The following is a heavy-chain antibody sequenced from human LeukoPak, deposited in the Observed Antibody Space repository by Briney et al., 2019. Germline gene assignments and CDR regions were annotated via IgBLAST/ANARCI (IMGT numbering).Heavy chain of an antibody. CDR1: GFIFSTYE. J-gene: IGHJ6*04. CDR2: ISYSGQTI. CDR3: ARGHIGMDV. D-gene: IGHD5-12*01. Sequence: GGSLRLSRVGSGFIFSTYEMNWVRQAPGKGLEWLSYISYSGQTIYYADSVKGRFTISRDNAKNSLYLQINSLRVEDTAVYYCARGHIGMDVWGKGTTVTVSS. V-gene: IGHV3-48*03.